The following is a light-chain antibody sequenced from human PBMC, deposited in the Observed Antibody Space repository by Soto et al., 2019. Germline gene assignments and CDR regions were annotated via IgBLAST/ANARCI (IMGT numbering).Light chain of an antibody. CDR1: SSDIGSYNR. V-gene: IGLV2-18*02. CDR2: EVN. Sequence: LTQPASVSGSPGQSVTISCTGTSSDIGSYNRVSWYQQPPGKAPKLIIYEVNNRPSGVSNRFSGSKSGNTASLTISGLQAEDEADYYCNSYTSSSSYVFGTGTKVTVL. CDR3: NSYTSSSSYV. J-gene: IGLJ1*01.